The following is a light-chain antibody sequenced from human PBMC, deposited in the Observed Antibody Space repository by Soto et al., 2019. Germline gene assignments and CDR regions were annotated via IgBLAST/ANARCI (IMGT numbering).Light chain of an antibody. Sequence: IVLTQSPGTLSLSSGERATLSCRASQSVSSSYLAWYQQKPGQAPRLLVYATSSRATGLPDRFSGSGSGTDFTLTISRLEPEDFAVYYCQQYGSSSFTFGQGTKLEIK. J-gene: IGKJ2*01. CDR3: QQYGSSSFT. V-gene: IGKV3-20*01. CDR2: ATS. CDR1: QSVSSSY.